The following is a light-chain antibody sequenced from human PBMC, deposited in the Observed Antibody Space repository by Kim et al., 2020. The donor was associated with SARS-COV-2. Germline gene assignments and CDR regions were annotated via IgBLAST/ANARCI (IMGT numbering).Light chain of an antibody. CDR3: QAWDNNIWV. V-gene: IGLV3-1*01. CDR2: EDN. J-gene: IGLJ3*02. Sequence: LSLGQTAGMSCSGDKLGDKYVSWYQQKAGQSPELVIYEDNKRPSGIPERFFGSNSGNTATLTISGTQALDEADYYCQAWDNNIWVFGGGTQLTVL. CDR1: KLGDKY.